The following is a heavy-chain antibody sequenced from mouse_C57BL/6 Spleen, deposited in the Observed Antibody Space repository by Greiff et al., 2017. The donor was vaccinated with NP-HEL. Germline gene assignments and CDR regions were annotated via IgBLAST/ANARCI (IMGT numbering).Heavy chain of an antibody. CDR2: INPSSGYT. Sequence: VQLVESGAELARPGASVKMSCKASGYTFTSYTMHWVKQRPGQGLEWIGYINPSSGYTKYNQKFKDKATLTADKSSSTAYMRLSSLTSEDSAVYYCATMVTTRGYAMDYWGQGTSVTVSS. CDR3: ATMVTTRGYAMDY. V-gene: IGHV1-4*01. J-gene: IGHJ4*01. CDR1: GYTFTSYT. D-gene: IGHD2-2*01.